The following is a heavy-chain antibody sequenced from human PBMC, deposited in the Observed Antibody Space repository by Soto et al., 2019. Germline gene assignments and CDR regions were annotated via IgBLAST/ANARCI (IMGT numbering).Heavy chain of an antibody. J-gene: IGHJ6*02. D-gene: IGHD4-17*01. V-gene: IGHV4-30-4*01. CDR3: ARVPFDYGDYRYGMDV. CDR1: GGSISSGDYY. CDR2: IYYSGST. Sequence: SETLSLTCTVSGGSISSGDYYWSWIRQPPGKGLEWIGYIYYSGSTYYNPSLKRRVTISVDTSKNQFSLKLSSVTAADTAVYYCARVPFDYGDYRYGMDVWGQGTTVTVSS.